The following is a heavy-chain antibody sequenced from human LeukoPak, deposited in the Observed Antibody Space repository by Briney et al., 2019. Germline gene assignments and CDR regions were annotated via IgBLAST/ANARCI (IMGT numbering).Heavy chain of an antibody. CDR1: GGSISSGGYY. CDR3: TKARYSNAWDYSDY. D-gene: IGHD6-19*01. V-gene: IGHV3-23*01. J-gene: IGHJ4*02. CDR2: ISSSGSAS. Sequence: PSETLSLTCTVSGGSISSGGYYWSWIRQHPGKGLEWVSGISSSGSASYYADSVKGRFTISRDNSRNTLYLQMNNLSADDTAVYYCTKARYSNAWDYSDYWGQGTLVTVSS.